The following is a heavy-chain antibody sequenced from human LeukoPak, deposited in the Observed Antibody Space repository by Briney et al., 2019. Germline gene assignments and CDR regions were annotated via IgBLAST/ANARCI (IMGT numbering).Heavy chain of an antibody. Sequence: GTSVKVSCKTSGFTFTNSAVQWVRQARGQRLEWMGWIVAGSGKTNYAQMFQERVTITRDMSTRTVYMELSSLRSEDTAVYFCAADNQQITVWGQGTLVTVSS. D-gene: IGHD3-10*01. J-gene: IGHJ4*02. CDR1: GFTFTNSA. V-gene: IGHV1-58*01. CDR2: IVAGSGKT. CDR3: AADNQQITV.